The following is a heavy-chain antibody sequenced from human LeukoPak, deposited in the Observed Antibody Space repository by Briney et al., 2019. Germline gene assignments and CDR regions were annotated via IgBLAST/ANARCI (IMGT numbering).Heavy chain of an antibody. CDR1: GGTFISYA. V-gene: IGHV1-69*05. Sequence: ASVKVSCKASGGTFISYAFSWVRQAPGQGLQWMGGIIPILGTTNYAQQFQGRVTMTTDESTSTAYMELSSLRSEDTAIYYCATADGSATMGSDSWGQGTLLTVSS. D-gene: IGHD1-26*01. J-gene: IGHJ5*01. CDR2: IIPILGTT. CDR3: ATADGSATMGSDS.